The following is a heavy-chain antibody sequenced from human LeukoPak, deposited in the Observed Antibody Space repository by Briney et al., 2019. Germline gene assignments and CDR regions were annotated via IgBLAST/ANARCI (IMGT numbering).Heavy chain of an antibody. CDR2: IVSSSSTI. CDR3: ATPPHYDSSGYRFDY. V-gene: IGHV3-48*01. D-gene: IGHD3-22*01. J-gene: IGHJ4*02. Sequence: PGGSLRLSCAGSGFTFSSYSMNWVRRAPGKGLEWVSYIVSSSSTIYYADSVKGRFTISRDNSKNTLYLQMNSLRAEDTAVYYCATPPHYDSSGYRFDYWGQGTLVTVSS. CDR1: GFTFSSYS.